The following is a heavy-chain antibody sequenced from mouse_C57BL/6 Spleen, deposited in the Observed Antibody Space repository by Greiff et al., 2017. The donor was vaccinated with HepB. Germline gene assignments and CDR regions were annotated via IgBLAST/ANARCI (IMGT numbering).Heavy chain of an antibody. CDR1: GYAFSSSW. Sequence: QVQLQQSGPELVKPGASVKISCKASGYAFSSSWMNWVKQRPGKGLEWIGRIYPGDGDTNYNGKFKGKATLTADKSSSTAYMQLSSLTSEDSAVYFCARRAGSPFAYWGQGTLVTVSA. D-gene: IGHD1-1*01. J-gene: IGHJ3*01. CDR2: IYPGDGDT. CDR3: ARRAGSPFAY. V-gene: IGHV1-82*01.